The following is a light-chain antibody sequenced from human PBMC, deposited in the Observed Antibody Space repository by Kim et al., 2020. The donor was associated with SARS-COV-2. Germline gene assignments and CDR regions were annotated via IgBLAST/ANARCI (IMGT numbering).Light chain of an antibody. CDR1: QGVSNY. V-gene: IGKV1-16*01. CDR3: QKYGSYPLT. CDR2: AVS. J-gene: IGKJ1*01. Sequence: ASVGDRVTITWRASQGVSNYLAWYQQKPGKVHNPLIYAVSTLQCGVPSRFSGSASWTDFTLTIRSLQPEDFATYYCQKYGSYPLTFGQGTKVDLK.